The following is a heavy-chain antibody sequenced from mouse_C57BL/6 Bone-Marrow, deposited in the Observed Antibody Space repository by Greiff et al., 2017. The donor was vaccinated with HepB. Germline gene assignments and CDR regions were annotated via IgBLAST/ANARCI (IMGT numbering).Heavy chain of an antibody. D-gene: IGHD2-5*01. V-gene: IGHV1-69*01. CDR3: ARTDYSNPYNYAMDY. CDR2: IDPSDSYT. Sequence: QVQLQQPGADLVMPGASVKLSCKASGYTFTSYWMHWVKQRPGQGLEWIGEIDPSDSYTNYNQKFKGKSTLTVDKSSSTAYMQLSSLTSEDSAVYYCARTDYSNPYNYAMDYWGQGTSVTVSS. CDR1: GYTFTSYW. J-gene: IGHJ4*01.